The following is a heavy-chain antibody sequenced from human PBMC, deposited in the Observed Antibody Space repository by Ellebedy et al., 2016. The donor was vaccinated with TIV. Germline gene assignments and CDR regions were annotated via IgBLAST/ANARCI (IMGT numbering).Heavy chain of an antibody. CDR3: ARDSGFGVDTPY. V-gene: IGHV3-53*01. Sequence: GESLKISXAASGFIVSATYMSWVRQAPGKGLEWVSIIYPDDRTFYAGFARGRFSISRDKSKNTLYLQTNSLRADDTAVYYCARDSGFGVDTPYWGQGTPVTVSS. J-gene: IGHJ4*02. D-gene: IGHD3-3*01. CDR2: IYPDDRT. CDR1: GFIVSATY.